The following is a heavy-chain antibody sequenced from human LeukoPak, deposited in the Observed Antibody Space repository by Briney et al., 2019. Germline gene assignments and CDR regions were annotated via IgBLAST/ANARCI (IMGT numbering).Heavy chain of an antibody. CDR2: IYYSGST. V-gene: IGHV4-39*01. CDR1: GGSISSSSYY. CDR3: ASAGYDYVWGSYRYTFDY. D-gene: IGHD3-16*02. Sequence: PSETLSLTCTVSGGSISSSSYYWGWIRQPPGKGLEWIGSIYYSGSTYYNPSLKSRVTISVDTSKNQFSLKLSSVTAADTAVYYCASAGYDYVWGSYRYTFDYWGQGTLVTVSS. J-gene: IGHJ4*02.